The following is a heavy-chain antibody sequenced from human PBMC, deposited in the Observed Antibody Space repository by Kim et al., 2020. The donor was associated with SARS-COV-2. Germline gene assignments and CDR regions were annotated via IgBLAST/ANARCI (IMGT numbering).Heavy chain of an antibody. Sequence: GGSLRLSCAVSGFTFSVYALTWVRQAPGKGLECVSGISGSGGSTSYAYSVKGRFTISKDNSNNMLYLQMNSLRVEDTAVYYCAKTLYGGHSHWGQGTLVT. CDR1: GFTFSVYA. D-gene: IGHD4-17*01. V-gene: IGHV3-23*01. J-gene: IGHJ4*02. CDR2: ISGSGGST. CDR3: AKTLYGGHSH.